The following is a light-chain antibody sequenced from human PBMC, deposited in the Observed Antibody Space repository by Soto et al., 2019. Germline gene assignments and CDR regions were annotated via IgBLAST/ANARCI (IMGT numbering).Light chain of an antibody. J-gene: IGKJ1*01. V-gene: IGKV3-20*01. Sequence: EIVLTQSPGTLSLSPGEGATLSCRASQSVSSSFLAWYQQKPGQAPRLLIYGASSRATGIPDRFSGSGSGTDFTLTISRLEPEDFAVYYCHQYGSSPATFGQGTKVDNK. CDR2: GAS. CDR1: QSVSSSF. CDR3: HQYGSSPAT.